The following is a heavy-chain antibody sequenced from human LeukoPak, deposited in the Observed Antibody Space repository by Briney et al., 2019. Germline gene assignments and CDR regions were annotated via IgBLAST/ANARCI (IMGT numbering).Heavy chain of an antibody. CDR3: ARGGLGYCSGGSCYSSNWFDP. CDR1: GGSFSGYY. D-gene: IGHD2-15*01. Sequence: PSETLSLTCAVYGGSFSGYYWSWIRQPPGKGLEWIGEINHSGSTNYNPSLKSRVTISVDTSKNQFSLKLSSVTAADTAVYYCARGGLGYCSGGSCYSSNWFDPWGQGTLVTVSS. J-gene: IGHJ5*02. CDR2: INHSGST. V-gene: IGHV4-34*01.